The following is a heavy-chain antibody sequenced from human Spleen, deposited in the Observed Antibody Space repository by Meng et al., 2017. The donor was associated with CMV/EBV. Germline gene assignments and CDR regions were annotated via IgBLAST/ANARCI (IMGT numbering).Heavy chain of an antibody. CDR2: ISGSGGST. CDR1: GSTLSSYA. D-gene: IGHD2-2*01. CDR3: AKGTRCSSTGCYLDNWFDP. J-gene: IGHJ5*02. V-gene: IGHV3-23*01. Sequence: EVQLLESGGGLVQRGXXXXLACAASGSTLSSYAMSWVRQAPGKGLEWVSAISGSGGSTYYADSVKGRFTISRDNSKNTLYLQMNSLRAEDTAVYYCAKGTRCSSTGCYLDNWFDPWGQGTLVTVSS.